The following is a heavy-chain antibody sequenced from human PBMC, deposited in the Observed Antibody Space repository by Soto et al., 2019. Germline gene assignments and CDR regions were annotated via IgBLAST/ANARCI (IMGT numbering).Heavy chain of an antibody. CDR1: GFTFNNAW. CDR2: IKDKGDGGTT. Sequence: EVQLVESGGGLVQPGGSLRLSCAASGFTFNNAWMSWVRQVSGKGLEWVGRIKDKGDGGTTDYTAAVKGRFSISRDDSEKPLYLPLNSLKPEDTVVDYCSTGHSSWLYWCQGTVVTVSS. V-gene: IGHV3-15*01. CDR3: STGHSSWLY. J-gene: IGHJ4*02. D-gene: IGHD2-15*01.